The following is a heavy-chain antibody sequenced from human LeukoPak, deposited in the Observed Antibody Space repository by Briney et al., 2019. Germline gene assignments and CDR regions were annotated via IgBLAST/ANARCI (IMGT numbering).Heavy chain of an antibody. CDR1: GFTFSSYG. CDR2: ISNEGSNK. CDR3: AKDPRTQLGANIVWVGSLDY. V-gene: IGHV3-30*18. Sequence: LSGRSLRLSCAASGFTFSSYGMHSVRQAPGKGLEWVAVISNEGSNKYYADSVKGRFTIYRDNSKNTLYLQMNSLRAEDTAVYYRAKDPRTQLGANIVWVGSLDYWGQGTLVTVSS. J-gene: IGHJ4*02. D-gene: IGHD1-26*01.